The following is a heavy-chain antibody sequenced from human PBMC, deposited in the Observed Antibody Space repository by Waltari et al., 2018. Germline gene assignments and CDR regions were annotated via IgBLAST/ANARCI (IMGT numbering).Heavy chain of an antibody. V-gene: IGHV3-23*01. CDR3: ARDGYNWIAFDV. CDR1: GFTVRSFS. Sequence: EAQLWESGGGLVQPGGSLRVSCAASGFTVRSFSMRVVRQAPGKGLDWVSEISGTGSNTYYADSVKGRFTISKDNSKNILYLQMDSLRAEDTAVYYCARDGYNWIAFDVWGQGVLVTVSS. D-gene: IGHD5-12*01. CDR2: ISGTGSNT. J-gene: IGHJ4*02.